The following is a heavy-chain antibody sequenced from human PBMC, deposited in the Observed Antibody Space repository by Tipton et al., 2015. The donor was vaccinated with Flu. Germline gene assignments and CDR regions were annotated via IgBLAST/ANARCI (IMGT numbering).Heavy chain of an antibody. CDR2: ISSSGIPI. J-gene: IGHJ6*02. V-gene: IGHV3-11*01. CDR1: GFTLTDYY. D-gene: IGHD3-9*01. CDR3: TRDRTNVLRYFDADMDV. Sequence: SLRLSCAASGFTLTDYYMSWVRQAPGKGLEWVSFISSSGIPIHYAASVKGRFTISRDSAENSLYLQMNSLRAEDTAVYYCTRDRTNVLRYFDADMDVWGQGTTVTVSS.